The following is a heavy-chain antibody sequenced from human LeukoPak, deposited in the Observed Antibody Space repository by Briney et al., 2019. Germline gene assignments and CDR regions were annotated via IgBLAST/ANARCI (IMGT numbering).Heavy chain of an antibody. CDR3: ARGARPAVHYGMDV. Sequence: SVKVSCKASGGTFSSYAISWVRQAPGQGLEWMGRIIPIFGTANYAQKFQGRVTITADESTSTAYMELSSLRSEDTAVYYCARGARPAVHYGMDVWGQGTTVTVSS. J-gene: IGHJ6*02. D-gene: IGHD2-2*01. V-gene: IGHV1-69*13. CDR1: GGTFSSYA. CDR2: IIPIFGTA.